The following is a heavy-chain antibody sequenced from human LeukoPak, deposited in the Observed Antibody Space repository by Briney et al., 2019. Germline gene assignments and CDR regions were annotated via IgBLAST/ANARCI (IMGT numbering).Heavy chain of an antibody. CDR1: GGSFSGYY. Sequence: SETLSLTCAVYGGSFSGYYWSWIRQPPGKGLEWIGEINHSGSTNYNPSLKSRVTISVDTSKNQFSLKLSSVTAADTAVYYCARRSSNYAVVDPWGQGTLVTVSS. CDR3: ARRSSNYAVVDP. V-gene: IGHV4-34*01. CDR2: INHSGST. J-gene: IGHJ5*02. D-gene: IGHD6-13*01.